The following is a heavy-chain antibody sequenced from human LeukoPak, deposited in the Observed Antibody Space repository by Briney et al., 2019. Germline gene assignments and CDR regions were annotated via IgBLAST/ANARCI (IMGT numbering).Heavy chain of an antibody. CDR2: INHSGST. Sequence: PSETLSLTCAVYGGSFSGYYWSWIRQPPGKGLEWIGEINHSGSTNYNPSLKSRVTISVDTSKNQFSLKLGSVTAADTAVYYCAESSGWYDYYYGMDVWGQGTTVTVSS. D-gene: IGHD6-19*01. V-gene: IGHV4-34*01. CDR3: AESSGWYDYYYGMDV. CDR1: GGSFSGYY. J-gene: IGHJ6*02.